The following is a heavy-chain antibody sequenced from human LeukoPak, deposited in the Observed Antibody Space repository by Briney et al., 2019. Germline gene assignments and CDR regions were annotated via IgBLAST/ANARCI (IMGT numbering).Heavy chain of an antibody. CDR2: IRYDGSSK. Sequence: GGSLRLSCSASGFTFNSHGMHWVRQAPGKGLEWVAFIRYDGSSKYYADSVKGRFTVSRDSSKNTLYLQMNSLRAEDTAVYYCARETGSGSYYFESYYFDYWGQGTLVTVSS. CDR3: ARETGSGSYYFESYYFDY. J-gene: IGHJ4*02. CDR1: GFTFNSHG. V-gene: IGHV3-30*02. D-gene: IGHD1-26*01.